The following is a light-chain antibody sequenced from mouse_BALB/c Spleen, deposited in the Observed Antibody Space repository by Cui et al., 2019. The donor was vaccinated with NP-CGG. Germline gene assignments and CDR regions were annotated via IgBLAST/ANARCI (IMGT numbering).Light chain of an antibody. CDR3: ALWYSNHWV. V-gene: IGLV1*01. Sequence: QAGVSQEAALTTSPGETVTLTFRSSTGAVTTSNYANWVQEKPDHLFTGLIGGTNNRAPGVPARFSGSLIGDKAALTITGAQTEDEAIYFCALWYSNHWVFGGGTKLTVL. CDR1: TGAVTTSNY. J-gene: IGLJ1*01. CDR2: GTN.